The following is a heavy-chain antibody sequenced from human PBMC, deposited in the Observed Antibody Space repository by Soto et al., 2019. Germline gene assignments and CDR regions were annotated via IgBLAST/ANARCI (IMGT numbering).Heavy chain of an antibody. J-gene: IGHJ6*02. V-gene: IGHV1-8*01. D-gene: IGHD1-1*01. CDR2: MSPNSGAT. CDR1: GYTFTTYD. Sequence: ASVKVSCKASGYTFTTYDINWVRQATGQGLEWMGWMSPNSGATGYAQKFQGRVTMTRDTSISTAYMELSNLRSEDTAIYYCARGVDAGVDVWGPGTTVNVSS. CDR3: ARGVDAGVDV.